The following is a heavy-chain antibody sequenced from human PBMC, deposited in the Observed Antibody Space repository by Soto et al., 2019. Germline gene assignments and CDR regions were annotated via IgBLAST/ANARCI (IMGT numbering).Heavy chain of an antibody. V-gene: IGHV3-64D*08. D-gene: IGHD4-4*01. J-gene: IGHJ5*02. CDR3: VKEASYSNYVGKPNPFDP. Sequence: GGSLRLSCSASGFTFSSYAMHWVRQAPGKGLEYVSAISSNGGSTYYADSVKGRFTISRDNSKNTLYLKMSSLGAEETAVYYCVKEASYSNYVGKPNPFDPWGQGTLVTVSS. CDR2: ISSNGGST. CDR1: GFTFSSYA.